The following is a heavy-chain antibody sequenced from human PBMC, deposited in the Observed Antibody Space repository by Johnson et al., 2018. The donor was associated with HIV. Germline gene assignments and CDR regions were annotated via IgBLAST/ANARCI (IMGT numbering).Heavy chain of an antibody. Sequence: VQLVESGGGVVRPGGSLRLSCAASGFTFDDYGMSWVRQAPGKGLQWVAHISYDGRKKYYTESLRGRFTIPRDNAKNTLYLQMNSLRAEDTAVYYCAREVDAFDMWGQGTLVTVSS. V-gene: IGHV3-30*03. CDR1: GFTFDDYG. J-gene: IGHJ3*02. CDR3: AREVDAFDM. CDR2: ISYDGRKK.